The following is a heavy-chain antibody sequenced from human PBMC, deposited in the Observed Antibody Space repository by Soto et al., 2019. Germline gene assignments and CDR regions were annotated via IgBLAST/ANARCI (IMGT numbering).Heavy chain of an antibody. Sequence: PGGSLRLSCAASGFTFSDHFMDWVRQAPGKGLEWVGRSRSKANNYITEYAASVKGRFTISRDDSKNPLYLQMNSLKTEDTAVYFCARVSSSCRASYCYFDNWGQRTLVTVSS. CDR3: ARVSSSCRASYCYFDN. J-gene: IGHJ4*02. CDR1: GFTFSDHF. CDR2: SRSKANNYIT. D-gene: IGHD2-15*01. V-gene: IGHV3-72*01.